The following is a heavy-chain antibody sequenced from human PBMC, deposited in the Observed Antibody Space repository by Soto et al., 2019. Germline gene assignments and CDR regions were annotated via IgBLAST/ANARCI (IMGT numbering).Heavy chain of an antibody. D-gene: IGHD2-21*02. J-gene: IGHJ6*02. CDR2: NDWDDDK. Sequence: GPTLVNPTQTLTLTCTFSGFSLSTRGMCVSWIRQPPGKALEWLALNDWDDDKYYSTSLKTRLTVSKDSSKNQVVLTMTNMDPVDTATYYCARAPSGDCKNGLDVWGQGTTVTVSS. CDR1: GFSLSTRGMC. CDR3: ARAPSGDCKNGLDV. V-gene: IGHV2-70*01.